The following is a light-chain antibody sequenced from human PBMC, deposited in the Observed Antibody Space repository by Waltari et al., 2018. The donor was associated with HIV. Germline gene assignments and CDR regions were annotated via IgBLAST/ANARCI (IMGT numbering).Light chain of an antibody. CDR3: LQYDNLPYS. Sequence: DIQMTQSPSSLSASVGDRVSITCQASQDIKHFLNWFQQKPGKAPKLLIFDASNLEIGVTSRFSGSGSGTDFTFTISNLQPEDTATYYCLQYDNLPYSFGQGTKLEV. CDR2: DAS. J-gene: IGKJ2*01. V-gene: IGKV1-33*01. CDR1: QDIKHF.